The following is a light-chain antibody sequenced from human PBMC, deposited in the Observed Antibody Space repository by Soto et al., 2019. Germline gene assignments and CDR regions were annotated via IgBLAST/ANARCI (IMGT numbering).Light chain of an antibody. Sequence: DIQMTQSPSSLSAFVGDRVTITCQASQDISNSLNWYQQKPGRAPKLLIYAAFNLETGVSSRFSGSGSETDFTFTISSLQPEDIATYYCQHYDPRLTFGGGTQVEIK. CDR1: QDISNS. V-gene: IGKV1-33*01. J-gene: IGKJ4*01. CDR2: AAF. CDR3: QHYDPRLT.